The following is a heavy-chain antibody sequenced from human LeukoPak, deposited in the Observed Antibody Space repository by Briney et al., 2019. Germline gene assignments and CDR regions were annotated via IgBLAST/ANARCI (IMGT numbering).Heavy chain of an antibody. CDR3: ARDWGVAADY. D-gene: IGHD3-10*01. V-gene: IGHV3-7*01. CDR1: RFTFSSSS. Sequence: GGSLRLSCAASRFTFSSSSMNWVRQAPGKGLEWVANIKQDGSEKYYVDSVKGRFTISRDNAKNSLYLQMNSLRAEDTAVYYCARDWGVAADYWGQGTLVTVSS. CDR2: IKQDGSEK. J-gene: IGHJ4*02.